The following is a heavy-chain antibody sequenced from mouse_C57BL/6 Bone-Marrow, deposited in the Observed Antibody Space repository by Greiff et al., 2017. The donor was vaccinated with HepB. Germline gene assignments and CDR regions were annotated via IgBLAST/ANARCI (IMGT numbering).Heavy chain of an antibody. Sequence: EVKLQESGGGLVKPGGSLKLSCAASGFTFSDYGMHWVRQAPEKGLEWVAYISSGSSTIYYADTVKGRFTISRDNAKNTLCLQMTSLRSEDTAMYYCARRLRRGAMDYWGQGTSVTVSS. J-gene: IGHJ4*01. CDR3: ARRLRRGAMDY. CDR2: ISSGSSTI. CDR1: GFTFSDYG. V-gene: IGHV5-17*01. D-gene: IGHD2-4*01.